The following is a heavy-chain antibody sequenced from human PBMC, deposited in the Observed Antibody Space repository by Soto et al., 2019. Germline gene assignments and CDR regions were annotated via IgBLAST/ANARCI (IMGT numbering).Heavy chain of an antibody. D-gene: IGHD3-10*01. CDR3: ARGTYYYGSILDISSAFDI. Sequence: PSETLSLTCAVYGGSFSGYYWSWIRQPPGKGLEWIGDINHSGSTHYNPSLKSRVTISVDTSKNQFSLKLNSVTAADTAVYYCARGTYYYGSILDISSAFDIWGQGTMVTVSS. CDR1: GGSFSGYY. J-gene: IGHJ3*02. V-gene: IGHV4-34*01. CDR2: INHSGST.